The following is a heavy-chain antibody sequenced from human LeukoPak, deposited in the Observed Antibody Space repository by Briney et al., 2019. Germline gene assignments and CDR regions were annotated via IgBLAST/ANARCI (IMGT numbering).Heavy chain of an antibody. Sequence: SETLSLTCTVSSGSISTSNYYWGWVRQPPGKALEWIGNIFYSGSTYYSPSLKSRVTISLDTSRNQFSLKLSSVTAADTAVYYCARTIAARPWTWFDPWGQGTLVTVSS. J-gene: IGHJ5*02. D-gene: IGHD6-6*01. V-gene: IGHV4-39*07. CDR2: IFYSGST. CDR1: SGSISTSNYY. CDR3: ARTIAARPWTWFDP.